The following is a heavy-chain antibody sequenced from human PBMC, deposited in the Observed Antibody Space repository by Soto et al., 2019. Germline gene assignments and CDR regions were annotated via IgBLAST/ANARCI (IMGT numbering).Heavy chain of an antibody. CDR3: PLGCAGDCYSNLADH. CDR1: RSNCNKCD. V-gene: IGHV1-8*01. CDR2: LNPNSGNT. Sequence: WGSVKVSCRTARSNCNKCDFNWVRQAPGQGLEWMGWLNPNSGNTGFAQKFQGRVSMTRDTSTGTGFMELSSLKSEDTAVYYCPLGCAGDCYSNLADHWG. J-gene: IGHJ4*01. D-gene: IGHD2-21*02.